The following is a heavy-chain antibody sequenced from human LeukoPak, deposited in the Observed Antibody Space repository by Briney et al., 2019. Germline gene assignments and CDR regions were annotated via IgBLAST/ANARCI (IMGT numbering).Heavy chain of an antibody. CDR3: ARAFRESFFDY. CDR2: IYYSGTT. CDR1: GGSISSRTYY. J-gene: IGHJ4*02. V-gene: IGHV4-39*07. Sequence: ETLSLTCTVSGGSISSRTYYWGWIRQPPGKGLEWIGTIYYSGTTYYNPSLKSRVTISLDTSKNQFSLKLSSVTAADTAIYYCARAFRESFFDYWGQGTLVTVSS.